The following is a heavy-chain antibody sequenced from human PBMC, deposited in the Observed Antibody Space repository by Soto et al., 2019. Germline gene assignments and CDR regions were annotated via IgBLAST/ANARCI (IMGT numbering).Heavy chain of an antibody. Sequence: EVQLLESGGGSVQPGGSLRLSCAATGFTFISYAMNWVRQAPGKGLEWVSAISGSADRTYYADSVKGRFTISRDNSNKMLYLRMNSLSAEDTAVYYCAKVGSHSGSHYDAFDIWGQGTMVTVSS. D-gene: IGHD1-26*01. CDR2: ISGSADRT. J-gene: IGHJ3*02. V-gene: IGHV3-23*01. CDR1: GFTFISYA. CDR3: AKVGSHSGSHYDAFDI.